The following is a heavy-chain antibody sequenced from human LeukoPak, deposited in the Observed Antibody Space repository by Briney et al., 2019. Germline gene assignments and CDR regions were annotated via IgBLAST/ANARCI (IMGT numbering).Heavy chain of an antibody. V-gene: IGHV4-31*03. D-gene: IGHD1-26*01. Sequence: SETLSLTCTVSGGSISSGGYYWSWIRQQPGKGLEWIGYIYYSGSTYYIPSLKSRVTISVDTSKNQFSLRLTSVTAADTAVYYCARVQVGFFDYWGQGTLVTVSS. CDR3: ARVQVGFFDY. J-gene: IGHJ4*02. CDR1: GGSISSGGYY. CDR2: IYYSGST.